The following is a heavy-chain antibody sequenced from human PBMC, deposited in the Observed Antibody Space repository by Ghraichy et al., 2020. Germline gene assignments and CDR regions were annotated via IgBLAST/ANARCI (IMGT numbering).Heavy chain of an antibody. V-gene: IGHV3-43*01. D-gene: IGHD6-13*01. Sequence: GGSLRLSCAASGFTFDDYTMHWVRQAPGKGLEWVSLISWDGGSTYYADSVKGRFTISRDNSKNSLYLQMNSLRTEDTASYYCAKDMGHGSSWSLYYYYGMDVWGQGTTVTVSS. J-gene: IGHJ6*02. CDR3: AKDMGHGSSWSLYYYYGMDV. CDR1: GFTFDDYT. CDR2: ISWDGGST.